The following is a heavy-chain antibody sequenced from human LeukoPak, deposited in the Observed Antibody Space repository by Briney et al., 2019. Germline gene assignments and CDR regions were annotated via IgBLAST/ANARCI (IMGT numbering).Heavy chain of an antibody. J-gene: IGHJ6*03. CDR1: GYTFTSYD. CDR2: MNPNSGNT. Sequence: ASVKVSCKASGYTFTSYDINWVRQATGQGLEWMGWMNPNSGNTDYAQKFQGRVTITSNTSISTAYMEMSSLRSEDTAVYYCARVVIWGYYYYYMDVWGKGTTVTVSS. V-gene: IGHV1-8*03. CDR3: ARVVIWGYYYYYMDV. D-gene: IGHD3-16*01.